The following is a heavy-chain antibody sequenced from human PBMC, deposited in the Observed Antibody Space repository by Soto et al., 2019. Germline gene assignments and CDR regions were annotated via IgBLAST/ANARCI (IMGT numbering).Heavy chain of an antibody. D-gene: IGHD3-22*01. Sequence: GGSLRLSCAASGFTFSSYAMSWVRQAPGKGLEWVSAISGSGGSTYYADSVKGRFTISRDNSKNTLYLQMNSLRAEDTAVYYCAKEESYYYDSSGYYHPDNWFDPWGQGTLVTVSS. J-gene: IGHJ5*02. CDR2: ISGSGGST. V-gene: IGHV3-23*01. CDR1: GFTFSSYA. CDR3: AKEESYYYDSSGYYHPDNWFDP.